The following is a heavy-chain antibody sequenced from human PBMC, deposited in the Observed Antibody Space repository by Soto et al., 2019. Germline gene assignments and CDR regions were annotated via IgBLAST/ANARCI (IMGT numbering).Heavy chain of an antibody. Sequence: SETLSLTCTVSGGSISSYYWSWIRQPPGKGLEWIGYIYHSGSTNYNPSLKSRVTISVDTSKNQFSLKLSSVTAADTAVYYCATQKVGGIAAAGTGGWFDPWGQGTLVTVSS. V-gene: IGHV4-59*01. CDR2: IYHSGST. D-gene: IGHD6-13*01. J-gene: IGHJ5*02. CDR3: ATQKVGGIAAAGTGGWFDP. CDR1: GGSISSYY.